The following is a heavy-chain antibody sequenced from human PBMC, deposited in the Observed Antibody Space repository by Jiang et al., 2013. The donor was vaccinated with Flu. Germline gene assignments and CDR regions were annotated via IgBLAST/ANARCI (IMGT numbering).Heavy chain of an antibody. CDR1: GGSISSFY. V-gene: IGHV4-59*01. D-gene: IGHD6-19*01. J-gene: IGHJ4*02. CDR3: ARDVSGWYYFDC. Sequence: GPGLVKPSETLSLTCTVSGGSISSFYWSWIRQPPGKGLEWIGYISYSGSTSYNPSLKSRVSTSVDTSKNQFSLKLSSVTAADTAVYYCARDVSGWYYFDCWAREPWSPSP. CDR2: ISYSGST.